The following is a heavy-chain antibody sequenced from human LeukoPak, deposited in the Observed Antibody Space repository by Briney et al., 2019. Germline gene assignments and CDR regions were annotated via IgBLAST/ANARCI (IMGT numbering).Heavy chain of an antibody. V-gene: IGHV3-30-3*01. CDR3: ASPLYQLIVTNTLFDY. Sequence: PGGSLRLSCAASGFTFSSYAMHWVRQAPGKGLEWVAVISYDGNNKYYADSVKGRFTISRDNSKNTLYLQMNSLRAEDTAVYYCASPLYQLIVTNTLFDYWGQGTLVTVSS. CDR2: ISYDGNNK. D-gene: IGHD2-2*01. J-gene: IGHJ4*02. CDR1: GFTFSSYA.